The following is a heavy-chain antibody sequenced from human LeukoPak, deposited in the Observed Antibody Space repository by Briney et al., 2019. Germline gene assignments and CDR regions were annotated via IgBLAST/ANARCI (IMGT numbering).Heavy chain of an antibody. CDR1: GYSFTSYW. Sequence: GESLKISCKGSGYSFTSYWIGWVRQMPGKGLEWMGIIYPGDSDTRYSPSFQGQVTISADKSISTAYLQWSSLKASDTAMYYCARPGITMVRGVIIPVWFDPWGQGTLVTVSS. CDR3: ARPGITMVRGVIIPVWFDP. V-gene: IGHV5-51*01. CDR2: IYPGDSDT. J-gene: IGHJ5*02. D-gene: IGHD3-10*01.